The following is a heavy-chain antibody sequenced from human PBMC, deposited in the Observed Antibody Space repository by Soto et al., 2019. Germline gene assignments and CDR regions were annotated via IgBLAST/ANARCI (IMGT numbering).Heavy chain of an antibody. CDR3: ARVYCSGGSCYGIDY. Sequence: QVQLVQSGAEGKKPGASVKVSCKASGYTFTTYYMHWVRQAPGQGLEWMGIINPSGGSTSYAKKYQGRVTMARDTSTSRVYMELSSLRSEDTAVYYCARVYCSGGSCYGIDYWGQGTLVTVSS. CDR1: GYTFTTYY. CDR2: INPSGGST. J-gene: IGHJ4*02. D-gene: IGHD2-15*01. V-gene: IGHV1-46*01.